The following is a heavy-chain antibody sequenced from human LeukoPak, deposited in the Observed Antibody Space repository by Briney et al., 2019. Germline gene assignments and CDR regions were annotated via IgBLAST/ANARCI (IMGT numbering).Heavy chain of an antibody. CDR3: ARGDYADY. J-gene: IGHJ4*02. CDR2: IYYSGST. V-gene: IGHV4-59*01. D-gene: IGHD4/OR15-4a*01. CDR1: GGSISSYY. Sequence: KASETLSLTCTVSGGSISSYYWSWIRQPPGKGLEWIGYIYYSGSTNYNPSLKSRVTISVDTSKNQFSLKLSSVTAADTAVYYCARGDYADYWGQGTLVTVSS.